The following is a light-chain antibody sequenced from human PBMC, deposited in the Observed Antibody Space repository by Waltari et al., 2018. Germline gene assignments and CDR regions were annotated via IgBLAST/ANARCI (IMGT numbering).Light chain of an antibody. V-gene: IGKV3-15*01. Sequence: EIVMTQSPTTLSVSPGGRATLSCRASPSVYSSLAWYQQKPGQAPRLLIYATSTRATGIPARFSGSGSGTDYTLTISSLQSEDFAVYYCQQYNYWPQTFGQGTKVEIK. CDR3: QQYNYWPQT. J-gene: IGKJ1*01. CDR1: PSVYSS. CDR2: ATS.